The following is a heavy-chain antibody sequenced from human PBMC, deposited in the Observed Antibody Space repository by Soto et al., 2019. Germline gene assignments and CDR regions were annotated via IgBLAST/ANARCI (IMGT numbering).Heavy chain of an antibody. J-gene: IGHJ6*02. CDR3: AKDQRFGELFHYYYYGMGV. Sequence: VGSLRLSCAASGFTFSSYGMHWVRQAPGKGLEWVAVISYDGSNKYYADSVKGRFTISRDNSKNTLYLQMNSLRAEDTAVYYCAKDQRFGELFHYYYYGMGVWGQGTTVTVSS. V-gene: IGHV3-30*18. D-gene: IGHD3-10*01. CDR1: GFTFSSYG. CDR2: ISYDGSNK.